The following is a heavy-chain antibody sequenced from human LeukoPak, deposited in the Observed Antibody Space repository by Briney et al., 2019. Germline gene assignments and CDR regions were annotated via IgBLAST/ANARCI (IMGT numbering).Heavy chain of an antibody. J-gene: IGHJ4*02. CDR2: IYTSGST. D-gene: IGHD6-19*01. Sequence: SQTLSLTYTVSGGSISSGSFYWSWIRQPAGKRLEWIGQIYTSGSTNYNPSLRSRVTISLDTSKSQFSLNLNSVTAADTAVYYCARGSGWFGDYFDNWGQGTLVTVSS. CDR1: GGSISSGSFY. V-gene: IGHV4-61*09. CDR3: ARGSGWFGDYFDN.